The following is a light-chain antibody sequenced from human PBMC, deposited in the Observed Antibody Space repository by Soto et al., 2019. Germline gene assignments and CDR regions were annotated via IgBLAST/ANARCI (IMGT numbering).Light chain of an antibody. CDR2: KAS. J-gene: IGKJ1*01. CDR3: QQYSTYLWT. V-gene: IGKV1-5*03. CDR1: QSINSW. Sequence: DIQMTQSPSTLSASVGDRVTITCRASQSINSWLAWYQQKPGKAPKLLIYKASGLESGVPSRFSGSESGTEFTLTISSLQADDFATYYCQQYSTYLWTFGQGTKVEIK.